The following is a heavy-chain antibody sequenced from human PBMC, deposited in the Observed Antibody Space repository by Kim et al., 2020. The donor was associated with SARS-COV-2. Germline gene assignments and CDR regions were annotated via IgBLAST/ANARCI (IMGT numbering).Heavy chain of an antibody. Sequence: YYADSVKGRFTISRDNAKNSLYLQMNSLRAEDTAVYYCARVPAYSGSSAGWGQGTLVTVSS. J-gene: IGHJ4*02. D-gene: IGHD1-26*01. V-gene: IGHV3-21*01. CDR3: ARVPAYSGSSAG.